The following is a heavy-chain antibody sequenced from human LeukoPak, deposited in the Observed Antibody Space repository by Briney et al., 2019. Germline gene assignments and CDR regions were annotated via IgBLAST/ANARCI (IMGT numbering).Heavy chain of an antibody. CDR2: INWSGRST. D-gene: IGHD2-15*01. CDR1: GFTFDDYG. CDR3: ARDAYCSGGSCLRDY. Sequence: GGSLRLSCAASGFTFDDYGMSWVRQAPGKGLEWVSGINWSGRSTGYAESVEGRFTISRDNAKNSLYLQMNSLRAEDTALYYCARDAYCSGGSCLRDYWGQGTLVTVSS. V-gene: IGHV3-20*04. J-gene: IGHJ4*02.